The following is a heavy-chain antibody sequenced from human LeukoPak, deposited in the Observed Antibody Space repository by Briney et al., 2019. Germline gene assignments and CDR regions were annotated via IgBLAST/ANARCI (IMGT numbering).Heavy chain of an antibody. J-gene: IGHJ4*02. CDR1: GFTFSSYS. D-gene: IGHD4-17*01. CDR3: ARTTVVNSPFDY. CDR2: ISSSSSYI. Sequence: GGCLRLSCAASGFTFSSYSMTWVRQAPGKELEWVSSISSSSSYIYYADSVKGRFTISRDNAKNSLYLQMNSLRAEDTAVYYCARTTVVNSPFDYWGQGTLVTVSS. V-gene: IGHV3-21*01.